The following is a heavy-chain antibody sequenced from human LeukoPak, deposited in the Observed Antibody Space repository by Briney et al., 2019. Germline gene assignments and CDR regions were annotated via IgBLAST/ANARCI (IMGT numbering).Heavy chain of an antibody. V-gene: IGHV3-21*01. CDR3: ARDLGNYGMDV. Sequence: GGSLRPSCAASGFTFSSYSMNWVRQAPGKGLEWVSSISSSSSYIYYADSVKGRFTISRDNAKNSLYLQMNSLRAEDTAVYYCARDLGNYGMDVWGQGTTVTVSS. CDR1: GFTFSSYS. CDR2: ISSSSSYI. J-gene: IGHJ6*02. D-gene: IGHD1-26*01.